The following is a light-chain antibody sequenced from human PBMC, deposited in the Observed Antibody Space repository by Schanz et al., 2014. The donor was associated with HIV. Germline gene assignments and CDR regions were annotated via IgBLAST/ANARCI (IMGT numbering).Light chain of an antibody. CDR2: ATS. J-gene: IGKJ4*01. V-gene: IGKV3-20*01. CDR1: QSVRSSY. Sequence: EIVLTQSPGTLSLSPGERATLSCRASQSVRSSYLAWYQQRPGQAPRLVIYATSTRAAGIPDRFSGTGSGTDFTLTISSLEPEDFAVYYCQYFGNSGGTFGGGTKVEIK. CDR3: QYFGNSGGT.